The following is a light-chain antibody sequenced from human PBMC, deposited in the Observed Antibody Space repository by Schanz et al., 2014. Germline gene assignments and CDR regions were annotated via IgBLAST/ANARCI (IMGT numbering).Light chain of an antibody. J-gene: IGLJ2*01. CDR3: FSYAGSNNLA. CDR1: SSDVGGYNY. Sequence: QSALTQPPSASGSPGQSVTISCTGTSSDVGGYNYVSWYQHHPGKAPKLMIYDVSKRPSGVPDRFSGSKSGNTASLTISGLQAEDEADYYCFSYAGSNNLAFGGGTKLTVL. CDR2: DVS. V-gene: IGLV2-8*01.